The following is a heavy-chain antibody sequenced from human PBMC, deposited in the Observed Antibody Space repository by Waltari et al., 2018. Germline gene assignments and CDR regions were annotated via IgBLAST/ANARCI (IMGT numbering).Heavy chain of an antibody. Sequence: QVQLVQSGAEVKKPGASVKVSCKASGYTFTGYSMHWVRQAPGQGLEWMGRINPNSGGTNYAQKFQGRVTMTRDTSISTAYMELSRLRSDDTAVYYCARVIRKGSSGSWFDPWGQGTLVTVSS. CDR3: ARVIRKGSSGSWFDP. D-gene: IGHD6-19*01. J-gene: IGHJ5*02. CDR1: GYTFTGYS. V-gene: IGHV1-2*06. CDR2: INPNSGGT.